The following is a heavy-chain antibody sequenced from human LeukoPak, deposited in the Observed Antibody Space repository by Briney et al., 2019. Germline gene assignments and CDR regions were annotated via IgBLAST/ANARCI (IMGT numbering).Heavy chain of an antibody. Sequence: SETLSLTCTVSGGSISSYYWNWMRQPPGKGLEWIGYLYNSGSTNYNPSLKSRLTISVDMSKNQLSLKLSSVTAADTAVYYCARGVTSPLDAFDIWGQGTAVTVSS. CDR2: LYNSGST. CDR1: GGSISSYY. V-gene: IGHV4-59*01. D-gene: IGHD1-26*01. CDR3: ARGVTSPLDAFDI. J-gene: IGHJ3*02.